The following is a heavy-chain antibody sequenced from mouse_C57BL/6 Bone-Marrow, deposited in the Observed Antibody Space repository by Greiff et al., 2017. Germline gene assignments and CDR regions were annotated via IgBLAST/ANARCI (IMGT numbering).Heavy chain of an antibody. J-gene: IGHJ3*01. D-gene: IGHD1-1*02. CDR1: GYTFTSYW. Sequence: VQGVESGAELVKPGASVKLSCKASGYTFTSYWMHWVKQRPGQGLEWIGMIHPNSGSTNYNEKFKSKATLTVDKSSSTAYMQLSSLTSEDSAVYYCARDPYGPLAYWGQGTLVTVSA. V-gene: IGHV1-64*01. CDR2: IHPNSGST. CDR3: ARDPYGPLAY.